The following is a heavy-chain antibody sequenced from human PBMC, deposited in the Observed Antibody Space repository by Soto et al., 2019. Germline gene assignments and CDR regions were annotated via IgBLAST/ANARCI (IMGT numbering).Heavy chain of an antibody. D-gene: IGHD3-10*01. V-gene: IGHV1-3*01. CDR1: GYTFTSYS. Sequence: ASVKVSCKASGYTFTSYSMHWVRQAPGQRLEWMGWINAGNGNTKYSQKFQGRVTITRDTSASTAYMELSSLRSEDTAVYYCARGRGNGFYYYYYMDVWGKGTTVTVSS. J-gene: IGHJ6*03. CDR2: INAGNGNT. CDR3: ARGRGNGFYYYYYMDV.